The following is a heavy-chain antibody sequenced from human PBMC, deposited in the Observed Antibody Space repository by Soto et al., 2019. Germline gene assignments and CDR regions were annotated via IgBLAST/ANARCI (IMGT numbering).Heavy chain of an antibody. CDR1: GRFIIGYY. D-gene: IGHD1-26*01. J-gene: IGHJ4*02. CDR3: YGSGGN. V-gene: IGHV4-59*01. Sequence: SQPMSDKCSVGGRFIIGYYWSWIRQPPGKGLEWIGHIYDSGTANYNPSLKSRVTISVDTSKDQFSLNLSSVTAADTAMYYCYGSGGNWGQGTLVTVSS. CDR2: IYDSGTA.